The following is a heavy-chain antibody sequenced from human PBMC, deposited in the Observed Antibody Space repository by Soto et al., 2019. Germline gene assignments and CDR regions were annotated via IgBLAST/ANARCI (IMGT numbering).Heavy chain of an antibody. CDR2: IIPILGIA. CDR1: GGTFSSYT. Sequence: QVQLVQSGAEVKKPGSSVKVSCKASGGTFSSYTISWVRQAPGQGLEWMGRIIPILGIANYAQKFQGRVTITAEKSTSTAYMELSSLRSEDTAVYYCARVGGGLRRDYWGQGTLVTVSS. V-gene: IGHV1-69*02. D-gene: IGHD4-17*01. J-gene: IGHJ4*02. CDR3: ARVGGGLRRDY.